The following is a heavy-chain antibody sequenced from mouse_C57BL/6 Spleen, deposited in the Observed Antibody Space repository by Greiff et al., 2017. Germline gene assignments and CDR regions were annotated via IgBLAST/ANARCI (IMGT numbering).Heavy chain of an antibody. Sequence: EVQLVESGGGLVQPGGSMKLSSVASGFTFSNYWMNWVRQSPEKGLEWVAQIRLKSDNYATHYAESVKGRFTISRDDSKSSVYLQMNNLRAEDTGIYYCTVYYGSSYWYFDVWGTGTTVTVSS. D-gene: IGHD1-1*01. J-gene: IGHJ1*03. V-gene: IGHV6-3*01. CDR1: GFTFSNYW. CDR3: TVYYGSSYWYFDV. CDR2: IRLKSDNYAT.